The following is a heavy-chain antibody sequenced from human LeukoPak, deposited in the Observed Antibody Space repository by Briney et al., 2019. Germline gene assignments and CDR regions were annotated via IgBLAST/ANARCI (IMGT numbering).Heavy chain of an antibody. CDR3: AREVGELQFLEWLYPI. J-gene: IGHJ4*02. CDR2: ISSSSSTT. Sequence: GGSLRLSCAASGFTFSSYSMNWVRQAPGKGLEWVSYISSSSSTTYYADSVKGRFTISRDNAKNSLYLQMNSLRAEDTAVYYCAREVGELQFLEWLYPIWGQGTLVTVSS. V-gene: IGHV3-48*01. D-gene: IGHD3-3*01. CDR1: GFTFSSYS.